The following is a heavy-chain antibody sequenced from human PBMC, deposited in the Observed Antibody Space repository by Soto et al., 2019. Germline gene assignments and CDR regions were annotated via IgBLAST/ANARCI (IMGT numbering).Heavy chain of an antibody. J-gene: IGHJ5*02. CDR1: DDSISSGY. D-gene: IGHD1-1*01. V-gene: IGHV4-59*01. Sequence: SETLSLTCTVSDDSISSGYWTWIRQPPGQRLEWIGFIYYTGSTNYNPSLSTRVTMSIDTSRRQFSVNLRSVTAADTAVYFCARYLRNNNFMLDAWGQGSLVTVSS. CDR3: ARYLRNNNFMLDA. CDR2: IYYTGST.